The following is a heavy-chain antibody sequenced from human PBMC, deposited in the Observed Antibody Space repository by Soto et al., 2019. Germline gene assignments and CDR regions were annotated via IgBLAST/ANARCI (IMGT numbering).Heavy chain of an antibody. CDR3: ATATISPVSATLYHYGMDV. Sequence: QVQLVQSGAEVKKPGSSVKVSCQASGGTFNNFAFTWVRQVPGQGLEWLGGIMPVFHTTNIAQTFQDRITVTADDFTTTVYMEMTSLRYDDTAVYYCATATISPVSATLYHYGMDVWGQGTTVTVSS. J-gene: IGHJ6*02. CDR2: IMPVFHTT. D-gene: IGHD6-25*01. V-gene: IGHV1-69*01. CDR1: GGTFNNFA.